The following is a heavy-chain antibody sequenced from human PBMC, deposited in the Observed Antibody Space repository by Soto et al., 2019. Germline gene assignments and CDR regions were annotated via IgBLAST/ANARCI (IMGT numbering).Heavy chain of an antibody. CDR3: ARGRWRYDYIWGSCREWGFDY. CDR2: MNPNSGNT. Sequence: QVQLVQSGAEVKKPGASVKVSCKASGYTFTSYDINWVRQATGQGLERMGWMNPNSGNTGYAQKFQGRVTMPRNPSVRTAYLDLSSLRSEETGVYYCARGRWRYDYIWGSCREWGFDYWGQGTLVTVSS. V-gene: IGHV1-8*01. D-gene: IGHD3-16*02. J-gene: IGHJ4*02. CDR1: GYTFTSYD.